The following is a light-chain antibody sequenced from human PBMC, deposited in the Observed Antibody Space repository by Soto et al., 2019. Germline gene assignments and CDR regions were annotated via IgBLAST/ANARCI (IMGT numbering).Light chain of an antibody. CDR1: QTLSRN. Sequence: VVMTQSPATLSVSPCEIATLSCSSSQTLSRNLAWYQQRPGQAPRLLIYDISNRATGVPARFSGSGSETEFTLTITSLQSEDFAVYYCQQYKNWPPLTYGGGTKVDI. J-gene: IGKJ4*01. CDR3: QQYKNWPPLT. CDR2: DIS. V-gene: IGKV3-15*01.